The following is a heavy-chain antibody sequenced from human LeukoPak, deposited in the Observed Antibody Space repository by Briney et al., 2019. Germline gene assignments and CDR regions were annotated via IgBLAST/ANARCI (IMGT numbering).Heavy chain of an antibody. CDR3: ARDGRQTYYYDSSGYTGSDY. CDR2: ISAYNGNT. CDR1: GYTFTSYG. J-gene: IGHJ4*02. D-gene: IGHD3-22*01. Sequence: ASVKVSCKASGYTFTSYGISWVRQAPGQGLEWMGWISAYNGNTNYAQKLQGRVTMTTDTSTSTVYMELRSLRSDDTAVYYCARDGRQTYYYDSSGYTGSDYWGQGTLVTVSS. V-gene: IGHV1-18*01.